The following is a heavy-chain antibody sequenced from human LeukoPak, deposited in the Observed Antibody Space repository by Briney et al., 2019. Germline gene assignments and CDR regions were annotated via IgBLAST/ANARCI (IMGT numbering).Heavy chain of an antibody. D-gene: IGHD3-22*01. J-gene: IGHJ4*02. V-gene: IGHV4-31*03. Sequence: SETLSLTCTVSGASMASGGHYWGWIRQHPEKGLEWIGYIHHSGSTHYDPSLKSRVSTSIDTSRNQFSMKLSSVTAADTAVYFCARVLNYYDNSGYYYYFDYWGQGTLVTVSS. CDR1: GASMASGGHY. CDR3: ARVLNYYDNSGYYYYFDY. CDR2: IHHSGST.